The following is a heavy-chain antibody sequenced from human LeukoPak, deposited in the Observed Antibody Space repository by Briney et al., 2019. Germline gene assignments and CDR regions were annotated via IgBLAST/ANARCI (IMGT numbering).Heavy chain of an antibody. J-gene: IGHJ4*02. CDR1: GGSISSYY. D-gene: IGHD1-1*01. Sequence: KPSETLSLTCTVSGGSISSYYWSWIRQPPGKGLEYIGYVYYSGSTNYNPSLKSRVTVSIDTSKNQFSLKLSSVTAADTAVYYCAREAPYKYYFDYWGQGTLVTVSS. V-gene: IGHV4-59*01. CDR2: VYYSGST. CDR3: AREAPYKYYFDY.